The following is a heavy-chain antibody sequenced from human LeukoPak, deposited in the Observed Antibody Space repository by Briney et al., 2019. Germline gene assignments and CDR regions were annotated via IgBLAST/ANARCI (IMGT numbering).Heavy chain of an antibody. CDR2: ISAYNGNT. J-gene: IGHJ3*02. Sequence: ASVKVSCKASGYTFTSYGISWVRQAPGQGLAWMGWISAYNGNTNYAQKLQGRVTMTTDTSTSTAYMELRSLRSDDTAVYYCARDYYDSSGYLDAFDIWGQGTMVTVSS. V-gene: IGHV1-18*01. D-gene: IGHD3-22*01. CDR1: GYTFTSYG. CDR3: ARDYYDSSGYLDAFDI.